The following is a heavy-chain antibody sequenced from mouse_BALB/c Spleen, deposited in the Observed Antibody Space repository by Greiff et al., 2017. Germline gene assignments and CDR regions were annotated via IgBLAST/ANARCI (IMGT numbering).Heavy chain of an antibody. CDR3: ARLDFSYGYYAMDY. CDR1: GFDFSRYW. V-gene: IGHV4-2*02. CDR2: INPGSSTI. D-gene: IGHD1-1*02. J-gene: IGHJ4*01. Sequence: EVKVEESGGGLVQPGGSLNLSCAASGFDFSRYWMSWARQAPGKGQEWIGEINPGSSTINYTPSLKDKFIISRDNAKNTLYLQMSKVRSEDTALYYCARLDFSYGYYAMDYWGQGTSVTVSS.